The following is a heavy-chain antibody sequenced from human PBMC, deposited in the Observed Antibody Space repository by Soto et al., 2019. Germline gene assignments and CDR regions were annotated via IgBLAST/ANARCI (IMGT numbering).Heavy chain of an antibody. CDR3: AIQGPGDYGDYSLAQYNLDY. V-gene: IGHV4-34*01. CDR2: INHSGST. CDR1: GGSFSGYY. J-gene: IGHJ4*02. Sequence: QVQLQQWGAGLLKPSETLSLTCAVYGGSFSGYYWSWIRQPPGKGLEWIGEINHSGSTNYNPSLKIRVTISVYTSKNQFSLKLSSVTAADTAVYYCAIQGPGDYGDYSLAQYNLDYWGQGTLVTVSS. D-gene: IGHD4-17*01.